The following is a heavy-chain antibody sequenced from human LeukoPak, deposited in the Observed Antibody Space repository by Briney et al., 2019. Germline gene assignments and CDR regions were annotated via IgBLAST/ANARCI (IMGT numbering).Heavy chain of an antibody. CDR2: INHSGST. V-gene: IGHV4-31*03. Sequence: KTSETLSLTCTVSGGSISSGASDWGWIRQHPKRGLEWVVYINHSGSTYYNPSLGSRVTMSVDTSKNQFSLKLSSVTAADSAVYYCARAARQGFTMIVVPFFYFDLWGRGTLVTVSS. J-gene: IGHJ2*01. D-gene: IGHD3-22*01. CDR3: ARAARQGFTMIVVPFFYFDL. CDR1: GGSISSGASD.